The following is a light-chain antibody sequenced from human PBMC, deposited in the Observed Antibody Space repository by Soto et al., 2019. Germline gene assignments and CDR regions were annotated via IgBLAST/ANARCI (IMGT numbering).Light chain of an antibody. CDR1: QSIASF. Sequence: DIQMTQSPSSLSASVGDSITISCRASQSIASFLNWYQQKPGKAPKLLIYDASSLQSGVPSRFSGSASGTDFTLTISSLQPKDSATYYCQQSYRPPITFGQGIRLEIK. CDR3: QQSYRPPIT. CDR2: DAS. V-gene: IGKV1-39*01. J-gene: IGKJ5*01.